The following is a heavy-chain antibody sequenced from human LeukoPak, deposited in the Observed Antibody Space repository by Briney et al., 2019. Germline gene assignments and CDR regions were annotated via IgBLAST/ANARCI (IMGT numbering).Heavy chain of an antibody. Sequence: GGSLRLSCAGSGFTFSSYAMSWVRQAPGKGLVWVSRINSDGRSTSYADSVKGRFTIARDNAKNTLYLQMNSLRAEDTAVYYCARAPWGDHYYYYGMDVWGQGTTVTVSS. V-gene: IGHV3-74*01. CDR2: INSDGRST. J-gene: IGHJ6*02. CDR3: ARAPWGDHYYYYGMDV. CDR1: GFTFSSYA. D-gene: IGHD3-16*01.